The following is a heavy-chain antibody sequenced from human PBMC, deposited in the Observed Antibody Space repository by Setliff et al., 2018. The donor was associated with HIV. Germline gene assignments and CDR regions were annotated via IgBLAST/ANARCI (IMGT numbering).Heavy chain of an antibody. J-gene: IGHJ4*02. D-gene: IGHD7-27*01. CDR1: GVTFSSAQ. CDR2: ISYGSRAI. Sequence: GGSLRLSCVASGVTFSSAQMNWVRQAPGKGLEWVSYISYGSRAIYHADSVKGRFTVSRDDAKNSVYLHMSSLTAEDTAVYYCARDRPNWAMDYWGQGTLVTVSS. V-gene: IGHV3-48*01. CDR3: ARDRPNWAMDY.